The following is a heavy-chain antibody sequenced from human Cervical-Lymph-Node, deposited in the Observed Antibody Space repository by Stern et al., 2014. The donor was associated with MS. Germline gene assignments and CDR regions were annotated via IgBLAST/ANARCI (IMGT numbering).Heavy chain of an antibody. CDR2: IIAYNGST. CDR3: ARCLLGSENAFDI. V-gene: IGHV1-18*01. CDR1: GYTFTSNG. D-gene: IGHD1-26*01. J-gene: IGHJ3*02. Sequence: VQLVQSGAEVKKPGASVKVSCKASGYTFTSNGISWVRQAPGQGLEWMGWIIAYNGSTNYAQTLQCRVTMTTDTSTSTAYIELRSLRSDDTAVYYCARCLLGSENAFDIWGQGTMVTVSS.